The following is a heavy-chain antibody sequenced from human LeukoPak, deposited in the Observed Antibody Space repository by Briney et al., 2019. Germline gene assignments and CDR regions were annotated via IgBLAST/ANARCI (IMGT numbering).Heavy chain of an antibody. J-gene: IGHJ6*03. CDR1: GYTFTSYG. V-gene: IGHV1-18*01. CDR2: ISAYNGNT. Sequence: ASVKVSCKASGYTFTSYGISWVRQAPGQGLEWMGWISAYNGNTNYAQKLQGRVTMTTDTSTSTAYMELRSLRSDDTAVYYCAIYDSGSQGGYYYYMDVWGKGTTVTVSS. D-gene: IGHD1-26*01. CDR3: AIYDSGSQGGYYYYMDV.